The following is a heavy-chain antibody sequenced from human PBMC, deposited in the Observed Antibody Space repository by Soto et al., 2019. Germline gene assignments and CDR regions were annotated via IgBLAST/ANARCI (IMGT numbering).Heavy chain of an antibody. J-gene: IGHJ5*02. D-gene: IGHD2-15*01. Sequence: PSETLSLTCAVYGGAFRGYYWSWIRQPPGKGLEWLGEINDSGSTNYNPSLKSRITISLDTSKKEISVRLSSVTAADTAVYYCARERGRYCSGESCYPFGPWGQGALV. V-gene: IGHV4-34*01. CDR3: ARERGRYCSGESCYPFGP. CDR2: INDSGST. CDR1: GGAFRGYY.